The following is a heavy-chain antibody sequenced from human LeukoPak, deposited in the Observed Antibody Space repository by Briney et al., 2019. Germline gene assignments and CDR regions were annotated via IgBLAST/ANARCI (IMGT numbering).Heavy chain of an antibody. Sequence: GGSLRLSCVASGFTFSNYAVTWVRQAPGKGLEWVSTISGSGSSTNYAGSVRGRFTISRDNAKNSLYLQMNSLRAEDTAVYYCARDPLNLWGQGTLVTVSS. CDR2: ISGSGSST. V-gene: IGHV3-23*01. J-gene: IGHJ4*02. CDR1: GFTFSNYA. CDR3: ARDPLNL.